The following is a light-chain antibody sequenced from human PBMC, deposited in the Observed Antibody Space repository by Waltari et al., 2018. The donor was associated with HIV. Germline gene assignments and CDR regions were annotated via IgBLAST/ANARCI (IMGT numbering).Light chain of an antibody. CDR2: KAS. CDR3: HHYNSYSGT. V-gene: IGKV1-5*03. J-gene: IGKJ1*01. Sequence: DIQMTQSPSTLSASLGDRVTITCRASQSISSWLAWYQQRPGKAPKLLIYKASSLESGVPSRFSGSGSGTEFTLTISSLQPDDFANYYCHHYNSYSGTFGQGTKVEIK. CDR1: QSISSW.